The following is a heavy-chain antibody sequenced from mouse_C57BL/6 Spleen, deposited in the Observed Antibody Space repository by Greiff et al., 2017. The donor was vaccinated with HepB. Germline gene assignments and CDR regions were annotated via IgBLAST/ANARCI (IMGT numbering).Heavy chain of an antibody. D-gene: IGHD2-2*01. Sequence: EVQRVESGGGLVQPGGSLKLSCAASGFTFSDYYMYWVRQTPEKRLEWVAYISNGGGSTYYPDTVKGRFTISRDNAKNTLYLQMSRLKSEDTAMYYCAREGNYGYDNRYFDVWGTGTTVTVSS. CDR1: GFTFSDYY. J-gene: IGHJ1*03. V-gene: IGHV5-12*01. CDR2: ISNGGGST. CDR3: AREGNYGYDNRYFDV.